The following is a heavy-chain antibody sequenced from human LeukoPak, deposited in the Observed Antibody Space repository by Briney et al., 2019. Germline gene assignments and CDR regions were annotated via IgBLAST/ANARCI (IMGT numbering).Heavy chain of an antibody. CDR2: TYYRSKWYN. CDR1: GDSVSSNSAA. D-gene: IGHD3-10*01. J-gene: IGHJ6*03. Sequence: SQTLSLTCAISGDSVSSNSAAWNWIRQSPSRGLEWLGRTYYRSKWYNDYAVSVKSRITINPDTSKNQFSLKLSSVTAADTAVYYCARTCLRYGSGSYYSYYYYMDVWGKGTTVTVSS. V-gene: IGHV6-1*01. CDR3: ARTCLRYGSGSYYSYYYYMDV.